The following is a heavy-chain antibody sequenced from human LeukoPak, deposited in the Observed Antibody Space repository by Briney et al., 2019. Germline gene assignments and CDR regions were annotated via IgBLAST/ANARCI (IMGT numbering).Heavy chain of an antibody. CDR1: GFSFGDSA. CDR3: TRDLSPSGYCTGGSCLPFDS. Sequence: GGSLRLSCTASGFSFGDSAISWVRQAPGKGLEWIGFIRSRSYGGTTEYAASVKGRFTISRDNSRSAAFLQMNSLKTEDTAVYYCTRDLSPSGYCTGGSCLPFDSWGHGTLVTVSS. CDR2: IRSRSYGGTT. V-gene: IGHV3-49*04. D-gene: IGHD2-8*02. J-gene: IGHJ4*01.